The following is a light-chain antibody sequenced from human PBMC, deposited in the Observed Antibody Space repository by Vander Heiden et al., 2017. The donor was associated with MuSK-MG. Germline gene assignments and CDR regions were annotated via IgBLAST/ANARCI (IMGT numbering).Light chain of an antibody. J-gene: IGKJ3*01. CDR1: QSLLYSSKNKNY. CDR2: WAS. Sequence: DIVMTQSPDSLAVSLGERATINCKSSQSLLYSSKNKNYLAWYQQKAGQPPKLLIYWASTRESGVPDRFSGSGSGTDFTLTISSLQAEDVAVYYCQQYDRLPITFGPGTRVDIK. V-gene: IGKV4-1*01. CDR3: QQYDRLPIT.